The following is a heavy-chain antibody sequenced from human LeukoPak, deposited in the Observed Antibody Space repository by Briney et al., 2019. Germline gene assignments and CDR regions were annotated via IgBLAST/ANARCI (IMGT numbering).Heavy chain of an antibody. Sequence: GGSLRLSCAASGFTFSSYAMHWVRQAPGKGLEWVAVISYDGSNKYYADSVKGRFTISRDNSKNTLYLQMNSLRAEDTAVYYCARDLDGCWQYYYYYGMDVWGQGTTVTVSS. CDR2: ISYDGSNK. D-gene: IGHD4/OR15-4a*01. J-gene: IGHJ6*02. CDR3: ARDLDGCWQYYYYYGMDV. CDR1: GFTFSSYA. V-gene: IGHV3-30*04.